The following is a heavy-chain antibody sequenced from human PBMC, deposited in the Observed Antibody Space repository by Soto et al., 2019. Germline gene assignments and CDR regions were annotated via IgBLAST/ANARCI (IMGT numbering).Heavy chain of an antibody. CDR2: ISYDGSNK. D-gene: IGHD6-19*01. CDR3: ARGIAVAGPNWFDP. V-gene: IGHV3-30-3*01. Sequence: GSLRLSCAASGFTFSSYAMHWVRQAPGKGLEWVAVISYDGSNKYYADSVKGRFTISRDNSKNTLYLQMNSLRAEDTAVYYCARGIAVAGPNWFDPWGQGTLVTVSS. J-gene: IGHJ5*02. CDR1: GFTFSSYA.